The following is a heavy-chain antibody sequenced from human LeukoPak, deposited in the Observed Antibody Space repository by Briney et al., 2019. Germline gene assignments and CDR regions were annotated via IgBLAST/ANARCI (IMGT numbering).Heavy chain of an antibody. CDR1: GGSISSYY. CDR2: IYTSGST. D-gene: IGHD3-3*01. CDR3: ARRFPDFWSGYRSYYYYMDV. Sequence: PSETLSLTCTVSGGSISSYYWSWLRQPPGKGLEWIGYIYTSGSTNYNPSLKSRVTISVDTSKNQFSLKLSSVTAADTAVYYCARRFPDFWSGYRSYYYYMDVWGKGTTVTVSS. J-gene: IGHJ6*03. V-gene: IGHV4-4*09.